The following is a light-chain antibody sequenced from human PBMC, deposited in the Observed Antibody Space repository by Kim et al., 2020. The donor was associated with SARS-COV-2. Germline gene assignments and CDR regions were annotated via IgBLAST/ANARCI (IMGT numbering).Light chain of an antibody. CDR2: RDN. J-gene: IGLJ3*02. V-gene: IGLV10-54*01. Sequence: QTATLTCTENSNNDGDQGAAWLQHHQAHPPKLLSYRDNNRHSGISERLSASRSGNTASLTITGLPPEDEADYYCSAWDSSLSVWVFGGGTQLTVL. CDR3: SAWDSSLSVWV. CDR1: SNNDGDQG.